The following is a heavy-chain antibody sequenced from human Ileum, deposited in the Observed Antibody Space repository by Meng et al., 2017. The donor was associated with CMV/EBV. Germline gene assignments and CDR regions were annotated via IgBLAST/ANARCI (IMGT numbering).Heavy chain of an antibody. CDR3: TKGGPRGSYFEY. CDR2: IRGSDIGGNV. CDR1: GFTFRRAW. J-gene: IGHJ4*02. D-gene: IGHD1-26*01. V-gene: IGHV3-15*01. Sequence: GESLKIPFAASGFTFRRAWMSWVRQAPGKGLEWVGRIRGSDIGGNVNYAAPVEGRFTISRDDSKDTLFLQMASLKTADTAVYYCTKGGPRGSYFEYWGQGALVTVSS.